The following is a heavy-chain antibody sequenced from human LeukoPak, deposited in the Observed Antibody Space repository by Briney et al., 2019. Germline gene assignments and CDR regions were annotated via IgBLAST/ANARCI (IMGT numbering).Heavy chain of an antibody. J-gene: IGHJ4*02. CDR3: TRGASDYWGENYFDY. CDR2: MNPNSGTV. CDR1: GYSFTNYD. V-gene: IGHV1-8*01. Sequence: ASVKVSCKASGYSFTNYDINWVRQATGHGLEWMGWMNPNSGTVGYAQKFQGRVTMTRNASISAAYMELSSLTSEDAAAYYCTRGASDYWGENYFDYWGQGSLVTVSS. D-gene: IGHD7-27*01.